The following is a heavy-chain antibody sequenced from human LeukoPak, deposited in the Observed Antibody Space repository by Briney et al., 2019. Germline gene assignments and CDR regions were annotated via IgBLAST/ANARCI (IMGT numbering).Heavy chain of an antibody. CDR1: GFTFSSYS. V-gene: IGHV3-21*01. CDR2: ISSSSSYI. CDR3: ARGDDCSGGSCYYPTNWFDP. D-gene: IGHD2-15*01. J-gene: IGHJ5*02. Sequence: GSLRLSCAASGFTFSSYSMNWVRQAPGKGLEWVSSISSSSSYIYYADSVKGRFTISRDNAKNSLYLQMNSLRAEDTAVYYCARGDDCSGGSCYYPTNWFDPWGQGTLVTVSS.